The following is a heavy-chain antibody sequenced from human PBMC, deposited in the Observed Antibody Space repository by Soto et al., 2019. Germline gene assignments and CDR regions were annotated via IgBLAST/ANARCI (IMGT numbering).Heavy chain of an antibody. CDR2: ISYDGSNK. Sequence: QVQLVESGGGVVQPGRSLRLSCAASGFTFSFYAMHWVRQAPGKGPEWVAVISYDGSNKHYADSVKGRFTISRDNSKNTLYLQMNSLRAEDTAVYYCARGFDSSGYFPHWGQGTLVTVSS. CDR1: GFTFSFYA. V-gene: IGHV3-30*04. D-gene: IGHD3-22*01. CDR3: ARGFDSSGYFPH. J-gene: IGHJ1*01.